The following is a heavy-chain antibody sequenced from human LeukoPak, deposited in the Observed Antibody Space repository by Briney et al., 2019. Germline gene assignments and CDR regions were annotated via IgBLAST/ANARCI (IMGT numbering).Heavy chain of an antibody. J-gene: IGHJ5*02. CDR1: GGSFSGYY. D-gene: IGHD2-2*01. CDR2: INHSGST. V-gene: IGHV4-34*01. Sequence: PSETLSLTCAVYGGSFSGYYWSWIRQPPGKGLEWIGEINHSGSTNYNPSLKSRVTISVDTSKNQFSLKLSSVTAADTAVYYCARNQIVVVPGDPMLMNWFDPWGQGTLVTVSS. CDR3: ARNQIVVVPGDPMLMNWFDP.